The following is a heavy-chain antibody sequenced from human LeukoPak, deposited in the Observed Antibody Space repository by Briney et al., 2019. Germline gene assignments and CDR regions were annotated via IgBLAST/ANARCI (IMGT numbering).Heavy chain of an antibody. CDR1: GFTFSSYS. Sequence: PGGSLRLSCAASGFTFSSYSMNWVRQAPGKGLEWVSYISSSSSTIYYADSVKGRFTISRDNAKNSLYLQMNSLRAEDTAVYYCARDGRMTTVTRAFDYWGQGTLVTVSS. D-gene: IGHD4-17*01. J-gene: IGHJ4*02. CDR2: ISSSSSTI. V-gene: IGHV3-48*01. CDR3: ARDGRMTTVTRAFDY.